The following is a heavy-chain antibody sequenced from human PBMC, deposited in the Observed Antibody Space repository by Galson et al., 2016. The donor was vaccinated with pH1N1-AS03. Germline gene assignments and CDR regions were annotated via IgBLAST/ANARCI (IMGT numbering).Heavy chain of an antibody. CDR3: ARVVGARPPPDY. D-gene: IGHD1-26*01. J-gene: IGHJ4*02. CDR2: IYDTGRT. Sequence: SETLSLTCTVSGGSISSRAYYWGWLRHPPGKGLEWFGSIYDTGRTTYNPSLKSPVTISGDTSKNQLSLKMTSMTAADTAVYYCARVVGARPPPDYWGQGTLVTVSS. CDR1: GGSISSRAYY. V-gene: IGHV4-39*01.